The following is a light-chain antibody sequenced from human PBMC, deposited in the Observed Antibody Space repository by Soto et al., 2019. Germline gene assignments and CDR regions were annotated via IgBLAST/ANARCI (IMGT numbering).Light chain of an antibody. Sequence: QSVLTQPPSASGTPGQRVTISCSGRSSNIGSNFVYWYQHLPGTAPKLVIYRNSLRPSGVPDRFSGSKSGTSASLAISGLQSEDEADYYCAGWDDSLSGYVFGPGTKLTVL. CDR1: SSNIGSNF. CDR2: RNS. V-gene: IGLV1-47*01. J-gene: IGLJ1*01. CDR3: AGWDDSLSGYV.